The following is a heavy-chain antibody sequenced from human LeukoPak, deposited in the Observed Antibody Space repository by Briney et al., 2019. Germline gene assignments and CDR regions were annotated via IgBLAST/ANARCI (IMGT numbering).Heavy chain of an antibody. Sequence: GGSLRLSCAASGFTFSDYYMSWIRQAPGKGLEWVALISYDGSNKYYADSLKGRFTISRDNSKNTLYLQMNSLRPEDTAVYYCARGVVVGATDYWGQGTLVTVSS. V-gene: IGHV3-30-3*01. CDR1: GFTFSDYY. D-gene: IGHD1-26*01. CDR2: ISYDGSNK. J-gene: IGHJ4*02. CDR3: ARGVVVGATDY.